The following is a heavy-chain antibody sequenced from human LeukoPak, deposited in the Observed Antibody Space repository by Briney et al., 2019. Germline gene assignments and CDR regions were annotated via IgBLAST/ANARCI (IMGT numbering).Heavy chain of an antibody. CDR1: GFTFSSYA. CDR3: ARDGDGDYVFSYYFDY. CDR2: ISYDESNT. Sequence: GGSLRLSCAASGFTFSSYAMHWVRQAPGKGLEWVALISYDESNTFYADSVKGRFTISRDNPKNTLYLRMNSLRVEDTAVYYCARDGDGDYVFSYYFDYWGQGTLVTVSS. V-gene: IGHV3-30*04. J-gene: IGHJ4*02. D-gene: IGHD4-17*01.